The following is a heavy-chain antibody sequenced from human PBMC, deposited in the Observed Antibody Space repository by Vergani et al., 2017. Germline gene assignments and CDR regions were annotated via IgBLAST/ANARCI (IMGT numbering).Heavy chain of an antibody. D-gene: IGHD2-2*01. V-gene: IGHV3-23*01. CDR1: GFTFSSYA. Sequence: EVQLLESGGGLVQPGGSLRLSCAASGFTFSSYAMSWVRQVPGKGLEWVSGISGSGGNTYYANSVKGRFTISRDNSKNTLYLQMNSLRADDTAVYYCAKGVYCSSTSCYEGRAYYYGMGVWGQGTTVTFSS. CDR3: AKGVYCSSTSCYEGRAYYYGMGV. CDR2: ISGSGGNT. J-gene: IGHJ6*02.